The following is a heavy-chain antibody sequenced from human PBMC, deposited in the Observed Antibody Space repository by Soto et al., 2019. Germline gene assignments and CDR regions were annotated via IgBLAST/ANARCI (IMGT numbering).Heavy chain of an antibody. J-gene: IGHJ4*02. CDR1: GYTFTGYY. D-gene: IGHD1-7*01. CDR2: INPNSGGT. Sequence: GASVKVSCKASGYTFTGYYIHWVRQAPGQGLEWMGWINPNSGGTNYAQKFQGWVTMTRDTSISTAYMELSRLRSDDTAVYYCARATKTVTGTTEGSLPRDYWGQGTLVTVS. CDR3: ARATKTVTGTTEGSLPRDY. V-gene: IGHV1-2*04.